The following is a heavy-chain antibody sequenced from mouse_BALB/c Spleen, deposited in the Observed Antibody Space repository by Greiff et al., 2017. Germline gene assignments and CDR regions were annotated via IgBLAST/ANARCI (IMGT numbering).Heavy chain of an antibody. V-gene: IGHV5-12-2*01. CDR3: ASSVHYSTAY. CDR2: ISNGGGST. Sequence: EVQRVESGGGLVQPGGSLKLSCAASGFTFSSYTMSWVRQTPEKRLEWVAYISNGGGSTYYPDTVKGRFTISRDNAKNTLYLQMSSLKSEDTAMYYCASSVHYSTAYWGQGTLVTVSA. D-gene: IGHD1-2*01. J-gene: IGHJ3*01. CDR1: GFTFSSYT.